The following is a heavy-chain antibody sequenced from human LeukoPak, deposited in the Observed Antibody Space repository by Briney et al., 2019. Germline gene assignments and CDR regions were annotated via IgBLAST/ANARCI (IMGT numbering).Heavy chain of an antibody. D-gene: IGHD3-3*01. V-gene: IGHV3-30*18. CDR2: ASFDGSNK. J-gene: IGHJ4*02. Sequence: HPGRSLRLSCAASGFTFSTYVMYWVRQAPGKGLEWVAIASFDGSNKYYADSVKGRFTIARDNSKNTLYLQMNSLRAEDTAVYYCAKEQYEGYHFGVVTYFDYWGQGTLVTVSS. CDR3: AKEQYEGYHFGVVTYFDY. CDR1: GFTFSTYV.